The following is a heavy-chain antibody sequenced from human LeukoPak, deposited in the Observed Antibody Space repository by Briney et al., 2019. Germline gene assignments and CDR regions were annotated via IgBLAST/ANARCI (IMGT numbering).Heavy chain of an antibody. Sequence: PGGSLRLSCAASGFTCSTYWMSWVRQAPGKGLEWVANINQDGSEKTYVDSVKGRFTISRDNAKNTVYLQMNSLRAEDTAVYHCATSRTFDYWGQGTLVTVSS. CDR3: ATSRTFDY. CDR2: INQDGSEK. J-gene: IGHJ4*02. V-gene: IGHV3-7*02. CDR1: GFTCSTYW. D-gene: IGHD1-1*01.